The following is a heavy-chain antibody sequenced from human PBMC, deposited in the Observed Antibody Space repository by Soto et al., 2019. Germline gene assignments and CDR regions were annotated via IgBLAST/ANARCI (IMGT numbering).Heavy chain of an antibody. J-gene: IGHJ4*02. V-gene: IGHV3-21*04. CDR1: GFTFSSYS. CDR3: AKKVTIYAVDPADY. Sequence: PGGSLRLSCAASGFTFSSYSMNWVRQAPGKGLEWVSSISSSSSYIYYAASVKGRFTLSRDNSKNTLYLQMNSLTVADTAVYYCAKKVTIYAVDPADYWGQGTQVTVSS. CDR2: ISSSSSYI. D-gene: IGHD3-3*01.